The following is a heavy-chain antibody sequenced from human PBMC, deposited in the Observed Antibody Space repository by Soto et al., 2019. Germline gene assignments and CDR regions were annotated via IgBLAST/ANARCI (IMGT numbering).Heavy chain of an antibody. Sequence: QVQLVESGGCVVQPGRSLRLSCAASGFTFSDYGMHWVRQAPGKGLEWVAVISYDERNKYYADSVKGRFTISRDNSKNTLYLQMNSLRAEDTAMYYCANTNYDFWGMDVWGQGTTVTVSS. J-gene: IGHJ6*02. V-gene: IGHV3-30*18. CDR1: GFTFSDYG. CDR3: ANTNYDFWGMDV. CDR2: ISYDERNK. D-gene: IGHD3-3*01.